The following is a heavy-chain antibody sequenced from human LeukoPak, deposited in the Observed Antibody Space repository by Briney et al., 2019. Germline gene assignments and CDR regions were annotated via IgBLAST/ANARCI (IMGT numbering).Heavy chain of an antibody. J-gene: IGHJ4*02. CDR3: ARDLVKYCSGASCPKDY. CDR2: ISSSGSTI. D-gene: IGHD2-15*01. V-gene: IGHV3-48*03. Sequence: GGSLRLSCAASGFTFSSYEMNWVRQAPGKGLEWVSSISSSGSTIYYADSVKGRFTISRDNAKNSLYLQMNSLRAEDTAVYYCARDLVKYCSGASCPKDYWGQGTLVTVSS. CDR1: GFTFSSYE.